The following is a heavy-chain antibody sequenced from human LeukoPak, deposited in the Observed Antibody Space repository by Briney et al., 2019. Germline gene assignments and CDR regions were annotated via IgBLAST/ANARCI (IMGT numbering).Heavy chain of an antibody. CDR3: ARYSGMGYSPGTYSNS. V-gene: IGHV4-39*01. CDR1: GGSISSSSYY. J-gene: IGHJ4*02. CDR2: IYYSGIT. Sequence: SETLSLTCTVSGGSISSSSYYWGWIRQPPGKGLEWIGSIYYSGITYYTPSLKSRLTISVDTSRNQFSLKLSSVSAADTAVYCARYSGMGYSPGTYSNSWGQGTRVTVSS. D-gene: IGHD1-26*01.